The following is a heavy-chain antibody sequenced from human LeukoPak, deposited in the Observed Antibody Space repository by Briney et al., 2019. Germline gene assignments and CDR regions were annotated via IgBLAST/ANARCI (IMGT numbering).Heavy chain of an antibody. V-gene: IGHV3-48*01. CDR3: ARDRGYDFWSGYLYYMDV. D-gene: IGHD3-3*01. CDR2: ISSTSSTI. J-gene: IGHJ6*03. Sequence: GGSLRLSCAASGFTFSSYSMNWVRQAPGKGLEWVSYISSTSSTIYYADSVKGRFTISRDNAKNSLYLQMNSLRAEDTAVYYCARDRGYDFWSGYLYYMDVWGKGATVTVSS. CDR1: GFTFSSYS.